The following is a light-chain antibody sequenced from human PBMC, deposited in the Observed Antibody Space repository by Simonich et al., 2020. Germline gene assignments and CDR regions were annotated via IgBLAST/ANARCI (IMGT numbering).Light chain of an antibody. J-gene: IGLJ2*01. V-gene: IGLV2-14*01. CDR1: ISDGGGYNY. CDR3: SSYTSSSTWV. Sequence: QSALTQPASVSGSPGQSITISCTGTISDGGGYNYVSWYQQHPGKAPKLMIYDVITRTSGVSNRFSGSKSGNTASLTISGLQAEDEADYYCSSYTSSSTWVFGGGTKLTVL. CDR2: DVI.